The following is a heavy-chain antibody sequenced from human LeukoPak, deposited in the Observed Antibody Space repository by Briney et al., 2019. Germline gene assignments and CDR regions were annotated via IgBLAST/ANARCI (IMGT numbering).Heavy chain of an antibody. J-gene: IGHJ5*02. CDR1: GYTFTGYY. CDR3: ERDWGPGDIVVLVAATTNWFDP. D-gene: IGHD2-15*01. CDR2: INPNSGGT. Sequence: GASVKVSCKASGYTFTGYYMHWVRQAPGQGLEWMGWINPNSGGTNYAQKFRGRVTMTRDTSISTAYMELSRLRSDDTAVYYCERDWGPGDIVVLVAATTNWFDPWGQGTLVTVSS. V-gene: IGHV1-2*02.